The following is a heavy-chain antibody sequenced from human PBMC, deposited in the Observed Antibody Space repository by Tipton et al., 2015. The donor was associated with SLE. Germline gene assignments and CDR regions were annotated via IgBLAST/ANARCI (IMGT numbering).Heavy chain of an antibody. D-gene: IGHD2-21*02. CDR1: GGSISSHY. CDR3: AKHLTTIPIDY. CDR2: VHYSGDT. V-gene: IGHV4-39*01. J-gene: IGHJ4*02. Sequence: LRLSCTVSGGSISSHYWGWIRQPPGKGLEWIGSVHYSGDTYYNPSLGSRVALSVDTSKNQFSLSLSSVTAADTAVYYCAKHLTTIPIDYWGQGILVTVSS.